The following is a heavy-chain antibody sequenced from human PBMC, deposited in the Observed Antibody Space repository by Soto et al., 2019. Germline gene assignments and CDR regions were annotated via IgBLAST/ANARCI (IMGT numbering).Heavy chain of an antibody. CDR2: ISVSDPGT. D-gene: IGHD6-19*01. CDR3: TKGTWLDI. V-gene: IGHV3-23*01. CDR1: GFTFGSHD. Sequence: EVQLLESGGGLVQPGGSLRLSCAASGFTFGSHDMSWVRQAPGKVVEWVSSISVSDPGTYYADSVKGRFTLSRDISKNTLFLQMGSLRAEDTALYFCTKGTWLDIWGQGTMVTVSP. J-gene: IGHJ3*02.